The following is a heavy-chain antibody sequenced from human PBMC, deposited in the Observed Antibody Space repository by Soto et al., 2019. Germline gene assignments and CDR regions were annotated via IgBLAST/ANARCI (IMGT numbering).Heavy chain of an antibody. V-gene: IGHV4-30-4*01. D-gene: IGHD1-26*01. CDR1: GGSISSGDYY. Sequence: SETLSLTCTVSGGSISSGDYYWSWIRQPPGKGLEWIGYIYYSGSTYYNPSLKSRVTISVDTSKNQFSLKLSSVTAADTAVYYCARGSGRYSYYYYGMDVWGQGTTVTVSS. CDR3: ARGSGRYSYYYYGMDV. J-gene: IGHJ6*02. CDR2: IYYSGST.